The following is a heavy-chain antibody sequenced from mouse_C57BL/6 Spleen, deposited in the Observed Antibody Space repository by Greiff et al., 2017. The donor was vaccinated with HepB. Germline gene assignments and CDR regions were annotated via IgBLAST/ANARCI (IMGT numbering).Heavy chain of an antibody. CDR3: TREDDSTLFAY. CDR2: ISSGGDYI. D-gene: IGHD2-4*01. CDR1: GFTFSSYA. J-gene: IGHJ3*01. V-gene: IGHV5-9-1*02. Sequence: EVKLQESGEGLVKPGGSLKLSCAASGFTFSSYAMSWVRQTPEKRLEWVAYISSGGDYIYYADTVKGRFTISRDNARNTLYLQMSSLKSEDTAMYYCTREDDSTLFAYWGQGTLVTVSA.